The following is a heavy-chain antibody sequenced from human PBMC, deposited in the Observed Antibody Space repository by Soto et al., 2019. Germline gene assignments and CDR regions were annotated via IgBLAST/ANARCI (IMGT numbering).Heavy chain of an antibody. CDR1: GFTSGDYH. D-gene: IGHD3-16*01. Sequence: EVQLVESGGGLVQPGGSLRLSCAASGFTSGDYHMNWVGQAPGKGLEWVGRSKVYSYTTEYAASVKGRFAVSRDDSKNSVFLQMDSLKAEDTAVYYCVGESYYRLDLWGQGTLVAVSS. CDR2: SKVYSYTT. J-gene: IGHJ5*02. CDR3: VGESYYRLDL. V-gene: IGHV3-72*01.